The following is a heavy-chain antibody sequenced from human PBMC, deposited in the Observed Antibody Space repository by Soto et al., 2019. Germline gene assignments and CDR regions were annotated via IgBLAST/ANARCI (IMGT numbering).Heavy chain of an antibody. J-gene: IGHJ4*02. D-gene: IGHD5-12*01. CDR3: ASWVPYSGYDSGRFDY. V-gene: IGHV4-59*01. Sequence: PSETLSLTCTVSGGSISSYYWSWIRQPPGKGLEWIGYVYYSGSTNYNPSLKSRVTISVDTSKNQFSLKLSSVTAADTAVYYCASWVPYSGYDSGRFDYWGQGTLATVPS. CDR2: VYYSGST. CDR1: GGSISSYY.